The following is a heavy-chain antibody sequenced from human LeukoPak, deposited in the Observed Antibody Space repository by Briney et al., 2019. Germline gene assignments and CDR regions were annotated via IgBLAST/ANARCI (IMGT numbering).Heavy chain of an antibody. J-gene: IGHJ4*02. D-gene: IGHD2-15*01. CDR1: GFTFRNYG. V-gene: IGHV3-30*02. Sequence: GGSLRLSCTTSGFTFRNYGMHWVRQAPGKGLDWVAFIWYDGSNEDYADSVKGRFTISRDDAKNTVYLQMNSLTAEDTAVYYCASRLGYCSGGSCYGPAEFDYWGQGTLVTVSS. CDR3: ASRLGYCSGGSCYGPAEFDY. CDR2: IWYDGSNE.